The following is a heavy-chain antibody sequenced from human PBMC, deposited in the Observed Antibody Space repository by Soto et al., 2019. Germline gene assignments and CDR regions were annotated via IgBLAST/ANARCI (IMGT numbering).Heavy chain of an antibody. D-gene: IGHD5-12*01. V-gene: IGHV3-53*01. J-gene: IGHJ4*02. CDR1: GFTVSSNY. CDR3: ARGSGDGFEISYFDY. Sequence: GGSLRLSCAASGFTVSSNYMSWVRQAPGKGLEWVSVIYSGGSTYYADSVKGRFTISRDNSKNTLYLQMNSLRAEDTAVYYCARGSGDGFEISYFDYWGQGTLVTVSS. CDR2: IYSGGST.